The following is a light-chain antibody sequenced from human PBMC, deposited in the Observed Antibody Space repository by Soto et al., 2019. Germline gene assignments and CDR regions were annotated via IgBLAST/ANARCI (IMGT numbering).Light chain of an antibody. CDR1: SSDVGGYKY. V-gene: IGLV2-8*01. CDR2: EVN. J-gene: IGLJ1*01. CDR3: SSYAGINNLGV. Sequence: QSALTQPHSASGSPGQSVTISCTGTSSDVGGYKYVSWYQQHPGKAPKLMIFEVNKRPSGVPDRFSGSKSGNTASLTVSGLQAEDEADYYCSSYAGINNLGVFGSGTKLTVL.